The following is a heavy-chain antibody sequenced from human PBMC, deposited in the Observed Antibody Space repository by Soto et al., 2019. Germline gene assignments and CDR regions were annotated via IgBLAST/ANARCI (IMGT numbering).Heavy chain of an antibody. D-gene: IGHD3-3*01. CDR3: ARALDYDFWGGRNWFDP. Sequence: QVQLQQSGPGLLKPSETLSLTCSVSGGSITDNYWTWIRQSPGKGLEWVGYIYYTGITNYNPSLPRRVTISLDRSKNPLSRKLASVTAAETAVYYCARALDYDFWGGRNWFDPWGQGTLVTVSS. J-gene: IGHJ5*02. CDR2: IYYTGIT. V-gene: IGHV4-59*01. CDR1: GGSITDNY.